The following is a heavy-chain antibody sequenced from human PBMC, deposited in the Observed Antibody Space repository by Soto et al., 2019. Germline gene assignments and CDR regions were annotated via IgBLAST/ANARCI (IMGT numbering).Heavy chain of an antibody. CDR2: IYSGGST. J-gene: IGHJ6*02. Sequence: GGSLRLSCAASGFTVSSNYMSWVRQAPGKGLEWVSVIYSGGSTYYADSVKGRFTISRDNSKNTLYLQMNSLRAEDTAVYYCARVPQGRNYYYYYGMDVWGQGTTVTVSS. CDR1: GFTVSSNY. CDR3: ARVPQGRNYYYYYGMDV. V-gene: IGHV3-53*01.